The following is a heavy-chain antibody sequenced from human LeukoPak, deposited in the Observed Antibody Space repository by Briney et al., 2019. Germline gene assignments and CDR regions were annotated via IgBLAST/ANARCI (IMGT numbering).Heavy chain of an antibody. Sequence: GRSLRLSCAASGFTFSSYGMHWVRQAPGKGLEWAAVIWYDGSKSYADSVKGRFTISRDNSKNTLYVQMNSVRAEDTAVYYCARDVRDDYGDGIDYWGQGTLVTVSS. D-gene: IGHD4-17*01. V-gene: IGHV3-33*01. CDR2: IWYDGSK. J-gene: IGHJ4*02. CDR3: ARDVRDDYGDGIDY. CDR1: GFTFSSYG.